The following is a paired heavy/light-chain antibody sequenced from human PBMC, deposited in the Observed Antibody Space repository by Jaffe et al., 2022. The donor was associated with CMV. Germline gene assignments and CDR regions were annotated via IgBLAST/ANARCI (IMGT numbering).Heavy chain of an antibody. CDR1: GGSISSISSTTYY. V-gene: IGHV4-39*01. Sequence: QLQLQESGPGLVKPSETLSLTCTVSGGSISSISSTTYYWGWIRQPPGKGLEWIGSISYSGSTYYNPSLKSRVTISVDTSKNQFSLELSSVTAADTAVFYCARHPYSYGLQAFHIRGQGTMVTVSS. CDR2: ISYSGST. CDR3: ARHPYSYGLQAFHI. J-gene: IGHJ3*02. D-gene: IGHD5-18*01.
Light chain of an antibody. J-gene: IGLJ2*01. Sequence: SYVLTQPPSVSVAPGKTARITCGGNNIGSKNVHWYQQKPGQAPVLVIYYDTDRPSGIPERFSGSNSGNTATLTISRVEAGDEADYYCQVWDSSSDHVVFGGGTELTVL. CDR3: QVWDSSSDHVV. V-gene: IGLV3-21*04. CDR1: NIGSKN. CDR2: YDT.